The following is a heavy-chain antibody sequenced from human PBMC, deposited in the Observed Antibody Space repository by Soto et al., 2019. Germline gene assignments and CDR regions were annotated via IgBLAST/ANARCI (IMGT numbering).Heavy chain of an antibody. Sequence: GGSLRLSCAASGFTFSSYAMSWVRQAPGKGLEWVSAISGSGGSTYYTDSVKGRFTISRDNSKNTLYLQMNSLRAEDTAVYYCAKGGAVITFGGVIGAVDYWGQGTLVTVSS. CDR2: ISGSGGST. J-gene: IGHJ4*02. CDR1: GFTFSSYA. D-gene: IGHD3-16*02. CDR3: AKGGAVITFGGVIGAVDY. V-gene: IGHV3-23*01.